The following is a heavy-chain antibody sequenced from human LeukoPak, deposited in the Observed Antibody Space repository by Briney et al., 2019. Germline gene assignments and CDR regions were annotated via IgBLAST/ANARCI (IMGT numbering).Heavy chain of an antibody. CDR1: GFTFSSYA. D-gene: IGHD6-13*01. J-gene: IGHJ4*02. CDR2: ISSNGGDT. V-gene: IGHV3-64D*09. Sequence: PGGSLTLSCSASGFTFSSYAMHWVRQAPGKGLEYVSGISSNGGDTYYADSVKGRFTISRDNSKNTLYLQMSSLRAEDTAMYYCVKLSSRVSQTIDYWGQGTLVTVSS. CDR3: VKLSSRVSQTIDY.